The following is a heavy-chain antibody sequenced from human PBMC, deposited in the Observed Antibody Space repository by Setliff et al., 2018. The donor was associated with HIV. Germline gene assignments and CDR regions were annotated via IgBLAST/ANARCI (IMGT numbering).Heavy chain of an antibody. CDR3: ARDPFLAQGFWSGYYSDY. V-gene: IGHV3-11*04. Sequence: GESLKISCAVSGFNVTDNYMTWVRQAPGKGLEWVSYISSSGSTIYYADSVKGRFTISRDNSKNTLYLQMNSLRAEDTAVYYCARDPFLAQGFWSGYYSDYWGQGTLVTVSS. J-gene: IGHJ4*02. D-gene: IGHD3-3*01. CDR1: GFNVTDNY. CDR2: ISSSGSTI.